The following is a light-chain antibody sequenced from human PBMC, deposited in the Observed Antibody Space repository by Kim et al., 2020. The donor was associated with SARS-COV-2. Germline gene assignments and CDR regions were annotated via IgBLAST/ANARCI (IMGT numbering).Light chain of an antibody. Sequence: PGERATLSCRASQSVSTNFLAWYQKKPGQAPRLLIYAASSRATDIPDRFSGSGSGTDFTLTISRLEPEDFALYYCQQYGSPPPTFGQGTRLE. CDR3: QQYGSPPPT. CDR2: AAS. CDR1: QSVSTNF. V-gene: IGKV3-20*01. J-gene: IGKJ5*01.